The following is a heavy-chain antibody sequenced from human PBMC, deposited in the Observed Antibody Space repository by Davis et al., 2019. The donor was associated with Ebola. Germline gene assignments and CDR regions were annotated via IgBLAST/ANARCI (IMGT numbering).Heavy chain of an antibody. J-gene: IGHJ4*02. Sequence: AASVKVSCKASGYTFTDYYVHWARQAPGQGPVWMGRINPTTGDTNYAQSFQGRVTMTRDTSISTAYMELSGLSSDDTAVYYCAIEYASSSVGYFFDYWGQGTRVTVSP. CDR2: INPTTGDT. V-gene: IGHV1-2*06. CDR3: AIEYASSSVGYFFDY. CDR1: GYTFTDYY. D-gene: IGHD1-26*01.